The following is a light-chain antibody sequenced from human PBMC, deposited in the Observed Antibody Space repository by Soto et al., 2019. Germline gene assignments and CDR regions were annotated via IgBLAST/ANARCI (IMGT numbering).Light chain of an antibody. CDR3: AAWDDTLNGAV. CDR2: SNN. CDR1: SSNIGSNT. J-gene: IGLJ7*01. Sequence: QSVLTQPPSASGTPGQRVTISCSGSSSNIGSNTVNWYQQLPGTAPKLLIYSNNQRPSGVLYPFSGSTSGTSASLAISGLQSEDEDDYYCAAWDDTLNGAVFGGGTKLTVL. V-gene: IGLV1-44*01.